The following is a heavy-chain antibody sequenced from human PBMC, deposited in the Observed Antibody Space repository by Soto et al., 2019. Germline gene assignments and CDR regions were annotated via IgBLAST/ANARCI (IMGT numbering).Heavy chain of an antibody. D-gene: IGHD3-16*01. V-gene: IGHV1-18*01. CDR1: GYTFSRSG. Sequence: QVQLVQSGAEVKKPGASVKVSCKASGYTFSRSGISWVRQAPGQGLEWMGWINGYNGNTNYTQKMQGRITRTTDTPTSTAYMELRSLRSDDTAVYYCARMGDVPYYYYGMDVWGQGTTVIVSS. J-gene: IGHJ6*02. CDR2: INGYNGNT. CDR3: ARMGDVPYYYYGMDV.